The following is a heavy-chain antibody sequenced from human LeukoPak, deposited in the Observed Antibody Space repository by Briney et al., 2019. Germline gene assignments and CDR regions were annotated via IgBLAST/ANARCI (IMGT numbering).Heavy chain of an antibody. V-gene: IGHV3-30*02. CDR1: GFTFSDYG. J-gene: IGHJ3*02. D-gene: IGHD6-13*01. CDR2: IRYDGSNE. Sequence: PGGSLRLSCAASGFTFSDYGMHWVRQAPGKGLEWVAFIRYDGSNENYADSVKGRFTISRDNSKNTLYLQMNSLRAEDTAVYYCAREMAAGHYHDAFDIWGQGTMVTVSS. CDR3: AREMAAGHYHDAFDI.